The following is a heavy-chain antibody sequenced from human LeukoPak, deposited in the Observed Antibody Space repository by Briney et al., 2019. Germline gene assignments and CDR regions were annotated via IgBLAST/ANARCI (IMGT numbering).Heavy chain of an antibody. CDR2: FDPEDGET. J-gene: IGHJ6*02. D-gene: IGHD2-2*01. CDR3: ATGGYCSSTSCAMSYYYGMDV. CDR1: GYTLTELS. V-gene: IGHV1-24*01. Sequence: ASVKVSCKVSGYTLTELSMHWVRQAPGKGLEWMGGFDPEDGETIYAQKFQGRVTMTEDTSTDTAYMELSSLRSEDTAVYYCATGGYCSSTSCAMSYYYGMDVWGQGTTVTASS.